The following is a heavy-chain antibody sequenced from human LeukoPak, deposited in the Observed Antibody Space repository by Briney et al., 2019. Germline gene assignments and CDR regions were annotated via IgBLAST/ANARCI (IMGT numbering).Heavy chain of an antibody. V-gene: IGHV4-34*01. J-gene: IGHJ4*02. D-gene: IGHD3-22*01. CDR2: INHSGST. CDR3: ARSTNLGYYYDSSGYRIVGY. Sequence: SETLSLTCAVYGGSFSGYYWSWLRQPPGKGLEWIGEINHSGSTNYNPSLKSRVTISVDTSKNQFSLKLSSVTAADTAVYYCARSTNLGYYYDSSGYRIVGYWGQGTLVTVSS. CDR1: GGSFSGYY.